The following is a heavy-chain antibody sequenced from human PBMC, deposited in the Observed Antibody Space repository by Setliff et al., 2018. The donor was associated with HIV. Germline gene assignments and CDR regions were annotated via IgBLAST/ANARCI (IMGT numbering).Heavy chain of an antibody. D-gene: IGHD2-2*01. J-gene: IGHJ6*02. CDR3: ARDRIVVVPAAISYYSYGMDV. V-gene: IGHV4-61*02. CDR1: GGSISSGSYY. CDR2: IYTSGST. Sequence: PSETLSLTCTVSGGSISSGSYYWSWIRQPAGKGLEWIGRIYTSGSTNYNPSLKSRVTISVDTSKNQFSLKLSSVTAADTAVYYCARDRIVVVPAAISYYSYGMDVWVPETLLVTVSS.